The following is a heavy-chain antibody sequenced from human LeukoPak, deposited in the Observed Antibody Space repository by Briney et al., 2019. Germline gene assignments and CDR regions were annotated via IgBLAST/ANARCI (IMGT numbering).Heavy chain of an antibody. D-gene: IGHD4-17*01. CDR1: GFTFGNYA. CDR2: ISSNGDST. J-gene: IGHJ4*02. CDR3: VRHGYGDYAPFDY. V-gene: IGHV3-64D*06. Sequence: GGSLRLSCSASGFTFGNYAMHWVRQAPGKGLEYVSAISSNGDSTYYADSVKDRFTISRDNSKNTLYLQLSSLRAEDTAVYYCVRHGYGDYAPFDYWGQGTLVTVSS.